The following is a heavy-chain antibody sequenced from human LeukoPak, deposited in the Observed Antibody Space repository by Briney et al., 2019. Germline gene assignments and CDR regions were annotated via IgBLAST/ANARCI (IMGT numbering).Heavy chain of an antibody. CDR3: AKDLIPQGGSGDAFDI. D-gene: IGHD3-10*01. CDR2: ISGSGGST. Sequence: QPGGSLRLSCAASGFTFSSYAMSWVRQAPGKGLEWVSAISGSGGSTYYADSVEGRFTISRDNSKNTLYLQMNSLRAEDTAVYYCAKDLIPQGGSGDAFDIWGQGTMVTVSS. J-gene: IGHJ3*02. V-gene: IGHV3-23*01. CDR1: GFTFSSYA.